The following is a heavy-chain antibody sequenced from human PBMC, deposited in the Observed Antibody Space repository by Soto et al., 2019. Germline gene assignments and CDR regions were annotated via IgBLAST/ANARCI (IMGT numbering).Heavy chain of an antibody. D-gene: IGHD5-18*01. CDR3: ARIPVDTSMIYWLDP. V-gene: IGHV4-61*08. J-gene: IGHJ5*02. CDR1: CGSISSGDYY. Sequence: SETLSLTCTVSCGSISSGDYYWSWIRQPPGKGLEWIGYIYYSGNTNYNPSLKSRVIISGDTSKNLFSLKLTSVTAADTAVYYCARIPVDTSMIYWLDPWGQGTLVTV. CDR2: IYYSGNT.